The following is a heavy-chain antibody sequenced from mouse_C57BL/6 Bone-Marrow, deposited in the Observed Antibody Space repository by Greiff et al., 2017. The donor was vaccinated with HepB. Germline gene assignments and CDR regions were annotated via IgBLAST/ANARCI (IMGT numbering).Heavy chain of an antibody. V-gene: IGHV5-6*01. CDR3: ARLASSYYYGDY. Sequence: EVQLVESGGDLVKPGGSLKLSCAASGFTFSSYCMSWVRQTPDKRLEWVATISSGGSYTYYPDSVKGRFTISRDNAKNTLYLQMSSLKSEDTAMYYCARLASSYYYGDYWGQGTTLTVSS. CDR1: GFTFSSYC. CDR2: ISSGGSYT. D-gene: IGHD1-1*01. J-gene: IGHJ2*01.